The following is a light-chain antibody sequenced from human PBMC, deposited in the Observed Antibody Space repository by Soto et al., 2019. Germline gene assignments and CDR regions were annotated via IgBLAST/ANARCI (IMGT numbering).Light chain of an antibody. CDR3: HSYDNALFT. CDR1: QDVRNY. Sequence: GDRVTITCQASQDVRNYLNWYQQKPGKAPKLLIYDASNLEAGVPSRFSGSGSWTDFTFTISRLQPEDISTDYCHSYDNALFTFGPGTKVDIK. J-gene: IGKJ3*01. V-gene: IGKV1-33*01. CDR2: DAS.